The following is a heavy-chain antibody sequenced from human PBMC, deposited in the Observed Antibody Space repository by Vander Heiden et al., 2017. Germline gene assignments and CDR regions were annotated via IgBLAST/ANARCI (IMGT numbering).Heavy chain of an antibody. J-gene: IGHJ6*02. V-gene: IGHV3-7*01. D-gene: IGHD2-15*01. Sequence: GLEWVANIKKDASEKYYVDSVKGRFTISRDNAKNSLFLQMSGLRAEDTAVYYCARAWGYCSGGNCYSSYYYGMYVWGQGTTVTVSS. CDR3: ARAWGYCSGGNCYSSYYYGMYV. CDR2: IKKDASEK.